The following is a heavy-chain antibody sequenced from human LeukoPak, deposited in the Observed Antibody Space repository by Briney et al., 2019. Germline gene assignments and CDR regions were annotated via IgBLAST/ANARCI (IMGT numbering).Heavy chain of an antibody. J-gene: IGHJ3*02. D-gene: IGHD5-24*01. CDR2: ISSSSSYI. CDR3: AREWLQFDAFDI. CDR1: GFSFSGHY. Sequence: GGSLRLSCAVSGFSFSGHYVDWVRQAPGKGLEWVSSISSSSSYIYYADSVKGRFTISRDNAKNSLYLQMNSLRAEDTAVYYCAREWLQFDAFDIWGQGTMVTVSS. V-gene: IGHV3-21*01.